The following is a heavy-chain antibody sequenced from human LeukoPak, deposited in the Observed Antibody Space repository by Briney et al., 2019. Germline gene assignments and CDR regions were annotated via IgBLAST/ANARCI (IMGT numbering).Heavy chain of an antibody. V-gene: IGHV1-24*01. CDR2: FDPEDGET. CDR3: ATVPPRSIAAAGLDY. Sequence: GASVKVSCKVSGYTLTELSMHWVRQAPGKGLEWMGGFDPEDGETIYAQKFQGRVTMTEDTSTDTAYMELSSLRSEDTAVYYCATVPPRSIAAAGLDYWGQGTLVTVSS. CDR1: GYTLTELS. J-gene: IGHJ4*02. D-gene: IGHD6-13*01.